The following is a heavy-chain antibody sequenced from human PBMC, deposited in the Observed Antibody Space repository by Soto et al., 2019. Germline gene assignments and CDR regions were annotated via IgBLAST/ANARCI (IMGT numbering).Heavy chain of an antibody. V-gene: IGHV3-7*01. Sequence: GSLRLSCAASGFTFSSYWMSWVLQAPGKGLEWVANIKQDGSEKYYVDSVKGRFTISRDNAKNSLYLQMNSLRAEDTAVYYCASLAAARRWVGIWGQGTMVTVSS. D-gene: IGHD6-6*01. J-gene: IGHJ3*02. CDR3: ASLAAARRWVGI. CDR2: IKQDGSEK. CDR1: GFTFSSYW.